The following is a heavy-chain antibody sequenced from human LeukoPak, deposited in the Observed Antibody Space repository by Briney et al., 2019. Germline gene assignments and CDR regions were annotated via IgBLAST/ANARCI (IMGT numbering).Heavy chain of an antibody. CDR3: ARGQGGRYYYYYYGMDV. CDR2: MNPNSGNT. J-gene: IGHJ6*02. CDR1: GYTFTSYD. Sequence: ASVKVSCKASGYTFTSYDINWVRQATGQGLEWMGWMNPNSGNTGYAQKFQGRDTMTRNTSISTAYMELSSLISEDTAVYYCARGQGGRYYYYYYGMDVWGQGTTVTVSS. D-gene: IGHD2-15*01. V-gene: IGHV1-8*01.